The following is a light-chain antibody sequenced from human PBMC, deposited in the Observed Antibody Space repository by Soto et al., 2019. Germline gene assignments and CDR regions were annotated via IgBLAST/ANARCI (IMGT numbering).Light chain of an antibody. CDR3: QQYNNWPPET. CDR1: QSVSSN. V-gene: IGKV3-15*01. J-gene: IGKJ1*01. CDR2: GAS. Sequence: EIVMTQSPATLSVSPGERATLSCRASQSVSSNLAWYQQKPGQAPRLLIYGASTRATGIPARFSGSGSGTEFTLTISILQSEDFAVYNCQQYNNWPPETFGQGTKVEIK.